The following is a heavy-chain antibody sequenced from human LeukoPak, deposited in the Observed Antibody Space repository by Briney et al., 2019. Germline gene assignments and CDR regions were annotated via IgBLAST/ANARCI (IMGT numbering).Heavy chain of an antibody. CDR1: GYSISTSYY. Sequence: PSETLSLTCTVSGYSISTSYYWGWIRQPPGKGLEWIGSIYHSGSTYYNPSLKSRVTISVDTSKNQFSLKLSSVTAADTAVYYCASARRSPPDYGDYEGPPGYWGQGTLVTVSS. CDR3: ASARRSPPDYGDYEGPPGY. D-gene: IGHD4-17*01. CDR2: IYHSGST. V-gene: IGHV4-38-2*02. J-gene: IGHJ4*02.